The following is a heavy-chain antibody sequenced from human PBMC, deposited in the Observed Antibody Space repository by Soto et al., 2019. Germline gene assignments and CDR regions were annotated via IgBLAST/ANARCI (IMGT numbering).Heavy chain of an antibody. D-gene: IGHD2-15*01. CDR1: GSTFSGYA. J-gene: IGHJ3*01. V-gene: IGHV3-23*01. CDR3: ARELGYCSGGSCYMDGAFDF. Sequence: EVQLWESGGGLVQPGGSLRLSCAASGSTFSGYAMSGVRQAPGKGLEWVSVISGSGDSTYYADSVKGRFTISRDNSKNTLYVQMNSLRAEDTAVYYCARELGYCSGGSCYMDGAFDFWGQGTMVTVSS. CDR2: ISGSGDST.